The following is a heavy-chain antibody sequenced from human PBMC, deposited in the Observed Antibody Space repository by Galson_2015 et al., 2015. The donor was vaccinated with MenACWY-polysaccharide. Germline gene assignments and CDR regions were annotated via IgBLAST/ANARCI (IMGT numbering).Heavy chain of an antibody. CDR2: MSRSGTT. CDR3: AREGFCSGDTCFFYDY. D-gene: IGHD2-15*01. J-gene: IGHJ4*02. Sequence: SLRLSCAASGFTFSNYGMAWVRQAPGKGLDWVSAMSRSGTTYYAASVKGRFTISRDNAKNTLYLQMNSLRVEDTAVYYCAREGFCSGDTCFFYDYWGQGTLGTVSS. CDR1: GFTFSNYG. V-gene: IGHV3-23*01.